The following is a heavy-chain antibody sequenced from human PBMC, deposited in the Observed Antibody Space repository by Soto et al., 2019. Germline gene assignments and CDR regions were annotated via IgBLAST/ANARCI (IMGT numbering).Heavy chain of an antibody. CDR1: GYTFTGYA. CDR2: INAGNGNT. Sequence: QVQLVQSGAEEKKPGASVKVSCKASGYTFTGYAMHWVRQAPGQRLEWMGWINAGNGNTKYSQKVQGRVTITRDTSASTAYMELGSLSSEDTSVYYCARAVAVPADFDYWGQGTLVTVSS. J-gene: IGHJ4*02. V-gene: IGHV1-3*05. D-gene: IGHD6-19*01. CDR3: ARAVAVPADFDY.